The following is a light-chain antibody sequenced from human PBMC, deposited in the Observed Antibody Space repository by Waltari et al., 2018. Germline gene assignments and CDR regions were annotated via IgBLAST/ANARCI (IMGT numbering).Light chain of an antibody. V-gene: IGKV3-15*01. CDR1: QRVSRN. Sequence: EIVMTQSPATLSVSPGESATLSFRASQRVSRNVAWYQQKPWQSPRLLIYGASTRATSIPARFSGSASGTEFTLTINSLQSEDFAVYYCQQYNDWPLPFGQGTRLDIK. J-gene: IGKJ5*01. CDR3: QQYNDWPLP. CDR2: GAS.